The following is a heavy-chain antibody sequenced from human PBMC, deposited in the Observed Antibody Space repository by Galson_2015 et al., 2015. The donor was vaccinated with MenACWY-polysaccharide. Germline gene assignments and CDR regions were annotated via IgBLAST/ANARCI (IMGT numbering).Heavy chain of an antibody. CDR1: GYTFVKFG. J-gene: IGHJ6*02. D-gene: IGHD3-3*01. Sequence: SVKVSCKASGYTFVKFGISWVRQAPGQGLQWMGWIRTSNGDTTYEQRFKGRLTMTTDTSTGTGYMELRSLRSDDTATYYCARHVPSIFDLGGIYGMDVWGQGTTVTVSS. V-gene: IGHV1-18*04. CDR3: ARHVPSIFDLGGIYGMDV. CDR2: IRTSNGDT.